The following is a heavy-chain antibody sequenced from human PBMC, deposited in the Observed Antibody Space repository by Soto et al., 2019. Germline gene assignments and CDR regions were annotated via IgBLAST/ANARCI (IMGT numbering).Heavy chain of an antibody. V-gene: IGHV1-18*01. J-gene: IGHJ4*02. CDR1: GYTFTSYG. CDR2: ISAYNGNT. CDR3: ARSQPKYLQTYGDYPYYFDY. D-gene: IGHD4-17*01. Sequence: ASVKVSCKASGYTFTSYGISWVRQAPGQGLEWMGWISAYNGNTNYAQKLQGRVTMTTDTSTSTAYMELRSLRSDDTAVYYCARSQPKYLQTYGDYPYYFDYWGQGTLVTVSS.